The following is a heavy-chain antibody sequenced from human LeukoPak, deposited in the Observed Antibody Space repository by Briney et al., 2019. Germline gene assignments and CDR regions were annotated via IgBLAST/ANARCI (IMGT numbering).Heavy chain of an antibody. J-gene: IGHJ4*02. CDR1: GFTFDSYG. CDR3: AKAPVTSCRGAYCYPFDS. V-gene: IGHV3-23*01. D-gene: IGHD2-21*01. CDR2: TSSSDAGT. Sequence: GGSLRLSCAASGFTFDSYGMSWVRQAPGKGLEWVAATSSSDAGTYHADSVRGRFTISRDNSKNTLYLQMNSLRAEDAAVYFCAKAPVTSCRGAYCYPFDSWGQGTLVTVSS.